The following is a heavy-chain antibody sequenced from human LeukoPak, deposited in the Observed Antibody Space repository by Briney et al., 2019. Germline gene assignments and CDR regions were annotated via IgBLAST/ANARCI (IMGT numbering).Heavy chain of an antibody. CDR3: ARDTHPYGY. J-gene: IGHJ4*02. CDR1: GFSFSSYG. V-gene: IGHV3-7*01. D-gene: IGHD2-21*01. Sequence: GGSLRLSCAASGFSFSSYGMHWVRQAPGKGLEWVANIKQDGSEKYYVDSVKGRFTISRDNAKNSLYLQMNSLRAEDTAVYYCARDTHPYGYWGQGTLVTVSS. CDR2: IKQDGSEK.